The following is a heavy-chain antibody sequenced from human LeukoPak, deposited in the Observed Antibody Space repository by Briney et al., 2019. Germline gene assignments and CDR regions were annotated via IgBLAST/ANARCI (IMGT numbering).Heavy chain of an antibody. J-gene: IGHJ6*03. CDR2: ISWNSGSI. CDR3: ATSRITMIGDYMDF. Sequence: SLRLSCAASGFTFDDYAMHWVRQAPGKGLEWVSGISWNSGSIGYADSVKGRFTLSRDNSKNTVYLQVDSLRSEGTAVYFCATSRITMIGDYMDFWGRGTAVTVSS. V-gene: IGHV3-9*01. CDR1: GFTFDDYA. D-gene: IGHD3-22*01.